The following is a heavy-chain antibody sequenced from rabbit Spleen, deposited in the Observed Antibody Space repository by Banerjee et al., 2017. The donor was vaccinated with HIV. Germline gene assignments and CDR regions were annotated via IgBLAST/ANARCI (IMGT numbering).Heavy chain of an antibody. CDR2: IWTGGGNT. CDR1: GFSFSGDYY. V-gene: IGHV1S40*01. D-gene: IGHD8-1*01. CDR3: ARDTGSSFSTYGMDL. Sequence: QSLEESGGGLVKPGGTLTLTCTVSGFSFSGDYYMYWVRQAPGKGLEWIACIWTGGGNTYYASWAKGRFTISKPSSTTVTLQMTSLTVADTATYFCARDTGSSFSTYGMDLWGPGTLVTVS. J-gene: IGHJ6*01.